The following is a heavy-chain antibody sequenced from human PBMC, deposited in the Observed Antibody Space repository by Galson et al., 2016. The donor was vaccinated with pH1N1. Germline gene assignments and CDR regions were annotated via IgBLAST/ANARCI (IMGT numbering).Heavy chain of an antibody. D-gene: IGHD3-10*01. Sequence: TLSLTCTVSGGSISSGSYYWNWIRQPAGEGLEWIGRLYTSGSTTYNPSLKSRVTMSVDTSKNQFSLRLTSVTAADTAVYYCARDRVALTGIFDYWGQGTPVTVSS. J-gene: IGHJ4*02. CDR2: LYTSGST. V-gene: IGHV4-61*02. CDR1: GGSISSGSYY. CDR3: ARDRVALTGIFDY.